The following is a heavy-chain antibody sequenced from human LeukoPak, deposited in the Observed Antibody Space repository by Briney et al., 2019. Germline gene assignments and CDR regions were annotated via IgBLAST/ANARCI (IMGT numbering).Heavy chain of an antibody. D-gene: IGHD2-21*02. CDR2: ISSSGSTI. V-gene: IGHV3-48*03. CDR3: ARGPTAGLYYYYYYMDV. J-gene: IGHJ6*03. Sequence: PGGSLRLSCAASGFTFSSYEMNWVRQAPGKGLEWVSYISSSGSTIYYADSVKGRFTISRDNAKNSLYLQMNSLRAEDTAVYYCARGPTAGLYYYYYYMDVWGKGTTVTVSS. CDR1: GFTFSSYE.